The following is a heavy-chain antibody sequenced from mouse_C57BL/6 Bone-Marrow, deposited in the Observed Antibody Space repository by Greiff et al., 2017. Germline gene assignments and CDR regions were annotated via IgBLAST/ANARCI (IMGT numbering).Heavy chain of an antibody. CDR2: IYPGDGDT. J-gene: IGHJ1*03. Sequence: VQLVESGPELVKPGASVKISCKASGYAFSSSWMNWVKQRPGKGLEWIGRIYPGDGDTNYNGKFKGKATLTADKSSSTAYMQLSSLTSEDSAVYFCARGDYGSSWRVYWYFDVWGTGTTVTVSS. CDR1: GYAFSSSW. D-gene: IGHD1-1*01. CDR3: ARGDYGSSWRVYWYFDV. V-gene: IGHV1-82*01.